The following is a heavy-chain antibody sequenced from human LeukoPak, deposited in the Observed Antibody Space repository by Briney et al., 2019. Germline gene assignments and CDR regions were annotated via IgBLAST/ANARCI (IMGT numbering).Heavy chain of an antibody. Sequence: PGGSLRLSCAVSGVTFRNYSVNWVRQAPGKGLEWVSSISSSSSYIYYADSVKGRFTISRDNAKNSLYLQMNSLRAEDTAVYYCARETYYYDSSGYLDAFDIWGQGTMVTVSS. J-gene: IGHJ3*02. CDR2: ISSSSSYI. V-gene: IGHV3-21*01. CDR3: ARETYYYDSSGYLDAFDI. CDR1: GVTFRNYS. D-gene: IGHD3-22*01.